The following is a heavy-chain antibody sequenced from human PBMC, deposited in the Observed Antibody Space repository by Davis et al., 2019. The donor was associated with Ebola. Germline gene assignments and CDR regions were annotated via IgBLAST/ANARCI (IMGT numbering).Heavy chain of an antibody. CDR3: ANSEPYYDFWSGPFDY. CDR2: ISYDGSNK. J-gene: IGHJ4*02. V-gene: IGHV3-30*18. Sequence: AGSLRLSCAASGFTFSTYSMNWVRQAPGKGLEWVAVISYDGSNKYYADSVKGRFTISRDNSKNTLYLQMNSLRAEDTAVYYCANSEPYYDFWSGPFDYWGQGTLVTVSS. CDR1: GFTFSTYS. D-gene: IGHD3-3*01.